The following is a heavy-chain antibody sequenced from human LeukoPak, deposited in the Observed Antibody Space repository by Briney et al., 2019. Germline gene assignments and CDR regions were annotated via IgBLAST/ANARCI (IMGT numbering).Heavy chain of an antibody. CDR3: ARDGCYYGNSGYFDY. CDR2: IRYDGSNK. V-gene: IGHV3-30*02. D-gene: IGHD3-22*01. CDR1: GFTFSSYG. Sequence: PGGSLRLSCAASGFTFSSYGMHWVRQAPGKGLEWVAFIRYDGSNKYYADSVKGRFTISRDNSKNTLYLQMNSLRAEDTAVYYCARDGCYYGNSGYFDYWGQGTLVTVSP. J-gene: IGHJ4*02.